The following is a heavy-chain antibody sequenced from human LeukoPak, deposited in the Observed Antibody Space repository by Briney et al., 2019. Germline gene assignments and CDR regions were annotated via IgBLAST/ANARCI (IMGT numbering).Heavy chain of an antibody. CDR1: GFTFSSYS. Sequence: PGGSLRLSCAASGFTFSSYSMNWVRQAPGKGLGWVSYISSSSSTIYYADSVKGRFTISRDNAKNSLYLQMNSLRAEDTAVYYCARAQRVVAPDYWGQGTLVTVSS. CDR3: ARAQRVVAPDY. CDR2: ISSSSSTI. D-gene: IGHD2-15*01. V-gene: IGHV3-48*04. J-gene: IGHJ4*02.